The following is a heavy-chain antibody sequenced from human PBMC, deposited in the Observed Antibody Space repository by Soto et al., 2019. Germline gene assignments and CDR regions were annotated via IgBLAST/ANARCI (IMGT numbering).Heavy chain of an antibody. J-gene: IGHJ2*01. D-gene: IGHD2-21*02. V-gene: IGHV3-7*03. CDR3: ARDPPIVVVTAIREVYFDL. CDR1: GFTFSSYW. Sequence: GGSLRLSCAASGFTFSSYWMSWVRQAPGKGLEWVANIKQDGSEKYYVDSVKGRFTISRDNAKNSLYLQMNSLRAEDTAVYYCARDPPIVVVTAIREVYFDLWGRGTLVTVSS. CDR2: IKQDGSEK.